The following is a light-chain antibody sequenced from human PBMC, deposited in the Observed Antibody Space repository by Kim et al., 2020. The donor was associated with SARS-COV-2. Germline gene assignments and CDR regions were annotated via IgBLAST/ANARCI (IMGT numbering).Light chain of an antibody. CDR3: QQYYSYPHS. V-gene: IGKV1-8*01. Sequence: AIRMTQSPSSFSASTGDRVTITCRASQGISSYLAWYQQKPGKAPKLLIYAASTLQSGVPSRFSGSGSGTDFTLTISCLQSEDFATYYYQQYYSYPHSFGQGTKLEI. CDR2: AAS. CDR1: QGISSY. J-gene: IGKJ2*03.